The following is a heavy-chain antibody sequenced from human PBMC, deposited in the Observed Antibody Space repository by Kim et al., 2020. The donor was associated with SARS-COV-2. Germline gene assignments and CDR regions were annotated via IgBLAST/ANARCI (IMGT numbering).Heavy chain of an antibody. CDR3: ARAAEIAMIVVLVTDLPDY. Sequence: ASVKVSCKASGYIFTNYDISWVRQAPGQGLEWMGCISTSSGNTNYAQDLRDRVTMTTDTSTNTAYMELRSLISGDTAVYYCARAAEIAMIVVLVTDLPDYWGQGTLVTVSS. D-gene: IGHD3-22*01. CDR1: GYIFTNYD. CDR2: ISTSSGNT. J-gene: IGHJ4*02. V-gene: IGHV1-18*04.